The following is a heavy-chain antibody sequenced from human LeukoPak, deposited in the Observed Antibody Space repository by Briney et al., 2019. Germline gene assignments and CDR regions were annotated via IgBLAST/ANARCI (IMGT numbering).Heavy chain of an antibody. CDR1: GFTFSSCS. CDR3: VRGPYTNYYDSSGYEY. J-gene: IGHJ4*02. CDR2: TSYDGKMK. D-gene: IGHD3-22*01. V-gene: IGHV3-30*04. Sequence: GGSLRLSCAASGFTFSSCSMHWVRQAPGKGLEWVAGTSYDGKMKYYADSVKGRFTISKDNPKITVYLQLNSLKDEDTAVYYCVRGPYTNYYDSSGYEYLGQGTLVTVSS.